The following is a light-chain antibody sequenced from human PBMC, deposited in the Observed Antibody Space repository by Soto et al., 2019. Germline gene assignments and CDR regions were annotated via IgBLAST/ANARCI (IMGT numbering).Light chain of an antibody. CDR2: AES. CDR3: QQADTFPIT. J-gene: IGKJ5*01. CDR1: QGIRND. Sequence: DIKMTQSPSSLSASVRDIVTITCRASQGIRNDLGWYQQKPGKAPKLMIYAESSLQSGVPSRLSGSGFGTDFNLTISRLQPEDSAIYYCQQADTFPITCGQGTRLEIK. V-gene: IGKV1-17*01.